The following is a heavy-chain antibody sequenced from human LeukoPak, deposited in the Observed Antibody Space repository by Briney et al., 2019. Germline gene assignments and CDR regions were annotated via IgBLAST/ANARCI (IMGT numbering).Heavy chain of an antibody. CDR1: GHTFTSYG. J-gene: IGHJ4*02. V-gene: IGHV1-18*01. Sequence: GASEKVSCKASGHTFTSYGISWVRQAPGQGLEWMGWISAYNGNTNYAQKLQGRVTMTTDTSTSTAYMELRSLRSDDTAVYYCARVPGVIVILRYFDYWGQGTLVTVSS. D-gene: IGHD3-16*02. CDR3: ARVPGVIVILRYFDY. CDR2: ISAYNGNT.